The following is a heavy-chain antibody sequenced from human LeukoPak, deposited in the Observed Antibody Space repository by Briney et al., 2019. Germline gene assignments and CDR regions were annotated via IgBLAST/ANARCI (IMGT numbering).Heavy chain of an antibody. V-gene: IGHV3-11*04. J-gene: IGHJ6*03. CDR2: ITGSGSTI. Sequence: PGGSLRLSCAASGFTFSDYYMTWIRQAPGKGLEWVSYITGSGSTIYYADSVKGRFTISRDNAKNSLYLQMNSLRAEDTAVYYCARLGWYEFHYYYYMDVWGKGTTVTVSS. CDR1: GFTFSDYY. D-gene: IGHD6-19*01. CDR3: ARLGWYEFHYYYYMDV.